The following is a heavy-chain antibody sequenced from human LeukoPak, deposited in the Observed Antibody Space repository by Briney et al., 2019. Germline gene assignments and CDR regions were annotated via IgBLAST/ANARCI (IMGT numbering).Heavy chain of an antibody. V-gene: IGHV4-34*01. Sequence: SETLSLTCAVYGGSFSGYYWSWIRQPPGKGLEWIGEINHSGSTNFNPSLKSRVTISVDTSKNQFSLKLSSVTAADTAVYYCARGQPGPRTNWFDPWGQGTLVTVSS. D-gene: IGHD1/OR15-1a*01. CDR2: INHSGST. CDR3: ARGQPGPRTNWFDP. CDR1: GGSFSGYY. J-gene: IGHJ5*02.